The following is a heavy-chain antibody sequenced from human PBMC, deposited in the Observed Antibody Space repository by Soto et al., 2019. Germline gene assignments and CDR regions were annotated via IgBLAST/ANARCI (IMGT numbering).Heavy chain of an antibody. D-gene: IGHD2-2*01. Sequence: QVQLQESGPGLVKPSQTLSLTCTVSGGSISSGGYYWSWIRQHPGKGLEWIGYIYYSGSTYYNPSLTSRVTISVDTSTNHFSLKLSSVTAADTAVYYCARSSTSANYFDYWGQGTLVTVSS. J-gene: IGHJ4*02. V-gene: IGHV4-31*03. CDR3: ARSSTSANYFDY. CDR2: IYYSGST. CDR1: GGSISSGGYY.